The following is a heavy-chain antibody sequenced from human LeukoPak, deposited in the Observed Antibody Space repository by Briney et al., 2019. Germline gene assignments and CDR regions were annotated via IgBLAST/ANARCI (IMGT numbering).Heavy chain of an antibody. CDR2: INPNSGGT. D-gene: IGHD6-19*01. Sequence: ASVKVSCKASGYTFTGYYMHWVRQAPGQGVEWMGWINPNSGGTNYAQKFQGRVTMTRATSISTAYMELSRLRSDDTAVYYCARVARGSSGRYYMDVWGKGTTVTVSS. V-gene: IGHV1-2*02. CDR1: GYTFTGYY. CDR3: ARVARGSSGRYYMDV. J-gene: IGHJ6*03.